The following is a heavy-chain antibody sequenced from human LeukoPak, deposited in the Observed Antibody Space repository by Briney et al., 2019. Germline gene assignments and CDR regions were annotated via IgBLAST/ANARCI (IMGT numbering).Heavy chain of an antibody. CDR3: ARGHDYGDYLDP. J-gene: IGHJ5*02. CDR1: SGSIITDSYY. Sequence: SETLSLTCTVSSGSIITDSYYWNWIRQPAGKGLEWIGRVYTSGSTDYNPSLKGRVTISLDTSKNQFSLNLNSVTAADTAVYYCARGHDYGDYLDPWGQGTLVTVSS. V-gene: IGHV4-61*02. CDR2: VYTSGST. D-gene: IGHD4-17*01.